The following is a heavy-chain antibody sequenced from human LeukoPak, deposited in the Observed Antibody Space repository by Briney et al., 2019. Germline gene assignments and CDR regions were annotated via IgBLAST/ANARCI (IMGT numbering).Heavy chain of an antibody. CDR1: GSTFSSYA. CDR2: ISGSGGST. CDR3: AKDTLRMVRGPSDY. J-gene: IGHJ4*02. Sequence: GGSLRLSCAASGSTFSSYAMSWVRQAPGKGLEWVSAISGSGGSTYYADSVKGRFTISRDNSKNTLYLQMNSLRAEDTAVYYCAKDTLRMVRGPSDYWGQGTLVTVSS. V-gene: IGHV3-23*01. D-gene: IGHD3-10*01.